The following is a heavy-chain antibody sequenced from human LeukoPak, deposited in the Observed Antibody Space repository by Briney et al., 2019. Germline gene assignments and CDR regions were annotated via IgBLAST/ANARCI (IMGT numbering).Heavy chain of an antibody. CDR3: AWGAYGDYDS. CDR1: TFTFSSYA. Sequence: GGSLRLSCAASTFTFSSYAMSWVRQAPGKGLEWVSAISAGADSTYYADSVQGRFTTSRDNSKNTLFLQMSGLRAEDTAVYFCAWGAYGDYDSWGQGTLVTVSS. J-gene: IGHJ5*01. CDR2: ISAGADST. D-gene: IGHD4-17*01. V-gene: IGHV3-23*01.